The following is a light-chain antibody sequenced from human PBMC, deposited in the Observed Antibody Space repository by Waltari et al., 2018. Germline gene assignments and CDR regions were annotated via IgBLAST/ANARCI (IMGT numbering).Light chain of an antibody. CDR1: RSVSSNF. V-gene: IGKV3-20*01. CDR2: DGS. Sequence: EIVLTQSPGTLLLSPGERATLSCRASRSVSSNFLAWYTQKPGQAPRLLIYDGSTRAAGIPDRFSVSGSGTDFTLTISRLEPEDFAVYYCQQYSASSWTFGQGTKVQIK. J-gene: IGKJ1*01. CDR3: QQYSASSWT.